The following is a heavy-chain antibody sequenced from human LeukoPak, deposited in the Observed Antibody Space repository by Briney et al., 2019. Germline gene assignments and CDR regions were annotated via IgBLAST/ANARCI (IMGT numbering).Heavy chain of an antibody. J-gene: IGHJ5*02. V-gene: IGHV5-51*01. CDR1: GCSFTSYW. CDR3: VRNAHCSSTSCYIWFDP. Sequence: GESLKISCKGSGCSFTSYWIGWVRQMPGKGLEWMGIIYPGDSDTRYSPSFQGQVTISADKSISTAYLQWSSLKASDTAMYYCVRNAHCSSTSCYIWFDPWGQGTLVTVSS. D-gene: IGHD2-2*02. CDR2: IYPGDSDT.